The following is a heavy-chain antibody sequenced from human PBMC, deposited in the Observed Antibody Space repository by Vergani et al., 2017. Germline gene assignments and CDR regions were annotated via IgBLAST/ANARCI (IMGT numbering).Heavy chain of an antibody. CDR2: IYYSGST. CDR1: GGSISSYY. V-gene: IGHV4-59*01. D-gene: IGHD4-23*01. J-gene: IGHJ4*02. Sequence: QVQLQESGPGLVKPSETLSLSCTVSGGSISSYYWSWIRQPPGKGLEWIGYIYYSGSTNYNPSLKSRVTISVDTSKNQFSLKLSPVTAADTAVYYCARDRGGLGYFDYWGQGTLVTVSS. CDR3: ARDRGGLGYFDY.